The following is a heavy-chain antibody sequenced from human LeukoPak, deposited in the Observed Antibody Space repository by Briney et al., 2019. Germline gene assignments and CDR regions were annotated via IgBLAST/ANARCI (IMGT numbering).Heavy chain of an antibody. CDR1: GFTFSSYA. V-gene: IGHV3-23*01. CDR3: AKYCSGGNCYSGLY. D-gene: IGHD2-15*01. CDR2: FSSSGGST. Sequence: GGSLRLSCAASGFTFSSYAMTWVRQAPGKGLEWVTTFSSSGGSTYYADSVKGRFTISRDSSKNTLFLQMNSLRAEDTAVYYCAKYCSGGNCYSGLYWGQGTLVTVSS. J-gene: IGHJ4*02.